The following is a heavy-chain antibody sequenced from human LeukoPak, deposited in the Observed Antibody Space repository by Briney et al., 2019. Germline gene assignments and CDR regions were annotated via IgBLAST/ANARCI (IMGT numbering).Heavy chain of an antibody. CDR1: GGSISSYY. CDR2: IYTSGST. D-gene: IGHD5-24*01. CDR3: ARDGYNQFDY. Sequence: SETLSLTCTVSGGSISSYYWSWIRQPAGKGLGWIGRIYTSGSTNYNPSLKSRVTMSVDTSKNQFSLKLSSVTAADTAVYYCARDGYNQFDYWGQGTLVTVSS. V-gene: IGHV4-4*07. J-gene: IGHJ4*02.